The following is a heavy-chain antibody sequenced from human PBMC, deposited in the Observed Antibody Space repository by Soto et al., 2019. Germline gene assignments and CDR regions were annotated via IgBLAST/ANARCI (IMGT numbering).Heavy chain of an antibody. CDR3: ARVYIVVVVAAPNDAFDI. CDR1: GGSISSSGYY. J-gene: IGHJ3*02. D-gene: IGHD2-15*01. V-gene: IGHV4-39*01. CDR2: IYYSGST. Sequence: PSETLSLTCTVSGGSISSSGYYWGWIRQPPGKGLEWIGSIYYSGSTYYNPSLKSRVTISVDTSKNQFSLKLSSVTAADTAVYYCARVYIVVVVAAPNDAFDIWGQGTMVTVSS.